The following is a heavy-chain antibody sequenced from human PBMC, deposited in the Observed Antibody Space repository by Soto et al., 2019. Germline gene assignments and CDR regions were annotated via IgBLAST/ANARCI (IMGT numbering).Heavy chain of an antibody. Sequence: SVKVSCKAAGGTFNKYAIDWVRQVPGQGLEWMGGIVPLFGTANYAQKFQGRVTITADEATNTAYMELRSLRSEDTAVYYCARQFDYETSGYYYAYWGQGTLVTVS. D-gene: IGHD3-22*01. J-gene: IGHJ4*02. CDR2: IVPLFGTA. CDR1: GGTFNKYA. V-gene: IGHV1-69*13. CDR3: ARQFDYETSGYYYAY.